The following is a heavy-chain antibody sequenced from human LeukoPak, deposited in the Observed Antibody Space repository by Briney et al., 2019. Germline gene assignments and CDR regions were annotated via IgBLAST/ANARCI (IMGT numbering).Heavy chain of an antibody. Sequence: AGGSLRLSCAASGFTFSSYGLHWVRQAPAKGLEWVAVIWYYGSNKYYADSVKDRFPIHRDNSKNTLYLQMSSLRAEDTVVYYCAGSGDGYNPASDYWGQGSLVTASA. V-gene: IGHV3-33*01. J-gene: IGHJ4*02. CDR2: IWYYGSNK. CDR1: GFTFSSYG. D-gene: IGHD5-24*01. CDR3: AGSGDGYNPASDY.